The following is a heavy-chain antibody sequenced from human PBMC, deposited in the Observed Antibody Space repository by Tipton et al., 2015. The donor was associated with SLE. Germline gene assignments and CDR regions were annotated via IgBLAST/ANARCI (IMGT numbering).Heavy chain of an antibody. J-gene: IGHJ5*02. V-gene: IGHV3-7*01. CDR3: ARYFPAGLYSSGWS. CDR2: INQDGSEK. CDR1: GFTFSDYW. Sequence: SLRLSCAASGFTFSDYWMTWVRQAPGKGLEWVANINQDGSEKYLVDSVKGRFTISRDNANNTHLQMNSLRAEDTAVYYCARYFPAGLYSSGWSWGQGTLVTVSS. D-gene: IGHD6-19*01.